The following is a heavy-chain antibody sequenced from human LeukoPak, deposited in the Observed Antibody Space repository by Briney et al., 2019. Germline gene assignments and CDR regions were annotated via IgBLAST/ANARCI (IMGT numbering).Heavy chain of an antibody. V-gene: IGHV6-1*01. CDR1: GDSFSSNSAA. Sequence: SQTLSLTCAISGDSFSSNSAAWNWIRQSPSRGLEWLGRTYYRSKWYNDYAVSVKSRITINPDTSKNQFSLQLNSVTPEDTAVYYCARVDGKYCSGGSCYSNTFDYWGQGTLVTVSS. D-gene: IGHD2-15*01. CDR3: ARVDGKYCSGGSCYSNTFDY. J-gene: IGHJ4*02. CDR2: TYYRSKWYN.